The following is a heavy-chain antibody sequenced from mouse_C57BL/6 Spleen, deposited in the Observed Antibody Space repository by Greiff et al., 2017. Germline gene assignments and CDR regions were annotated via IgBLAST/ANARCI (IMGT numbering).Heavy chain of an antibody. CDR3: ARWDAFDY. CDR1: GFTFSSYG. V-gene: IGHV5-6*01. Sequence: DVHLVESGGDLVKPGGSLKLSCAASGFTFSSYGMSWVRQTPDKRLEWVATISSGGSYTYYPDSVKGRFTISRDNAKNTLYLQMSSLKSEDTAMYYCARWDAFDYWGQGTTLTVSS. CDR2: ISSGGSYT. J-gene: IGHJ2*01. D-gene: IGHD4-1*01.